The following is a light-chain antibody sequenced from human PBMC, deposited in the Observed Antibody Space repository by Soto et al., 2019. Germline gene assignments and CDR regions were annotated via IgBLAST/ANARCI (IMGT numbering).Light chain of an antibody. V-gene: IGLV2-23*01. CDR3: SSDSPTGVRL. CDR1: SPDL. CDR2: EDT. Sequence: QSVLTQPASVSGSPGQSITISCTGSPDLVAWYQQHPGSAPKLLIDEDTKRPSAVSERFSGSRSGNTASLTISGLQADDEAAYYCSSDSPTGVRLFGGGTQLTVL. J-gene: IGLJ7*01.